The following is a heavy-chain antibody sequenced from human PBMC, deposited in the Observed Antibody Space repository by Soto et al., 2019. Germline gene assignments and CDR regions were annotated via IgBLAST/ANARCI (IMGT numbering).Heavy chain of an antibody. D-gene: IGHD3-10*01. CDR1: GYTFTTHY. CDR2: INPNGGRT. V-gene: IGHV1-46*01. CDR3: ARAGANYGSGTFSPPLRYYFNS. Sequence: QVQLVQSGTEVKKPGASVKVSCKASGYTFTTHYMHWVRQAPGQGLEWMGIINPNGGRTTYALKFQGRVTMTSDTSTNTVYVELTSLRSEDTAVYYCARAGANYGSGTFSPPLRYYFNSWGQGTLVTVSS. J-gene: IGHJ4*02.